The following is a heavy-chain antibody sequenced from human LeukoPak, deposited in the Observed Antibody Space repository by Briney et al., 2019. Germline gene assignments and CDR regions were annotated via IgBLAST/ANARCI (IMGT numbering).Heavy chain of an antibody. V-gene: IGHV1-18*01. CDR3: ARSSSWYDWFDP. CDR1: GYTFTSYV. CDR2: ISAYNGNT. Sequence: ASVKVSCKASGYTFTSYVISWGRQAPGQGLEWMGWISAYNGNTNYAQKLQGRVTMTRDTSTSTAYMELRSLRSDDTAVYYCARSSSWYDWFDPWGQGTLVTVSS. D-gene: IGHD6-13*01. J-gene: IGHJ5*02.